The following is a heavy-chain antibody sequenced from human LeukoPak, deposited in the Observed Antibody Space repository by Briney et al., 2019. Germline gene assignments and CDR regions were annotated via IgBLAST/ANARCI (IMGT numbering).Heavy chain of an antibody. CDR1: GFTFDDYA. D-gene: IGHD4-17*01. CDR2: ISGDGGST. Sequence: PGGSLRLSCAASGFTFDDYAMHWVRQAPGKGLEWVSLISGDGGSTYYAHSVKGRFTISRDNSKNSLYLQMNSLRTEDTALYYCAKDTLYGDYRWFDPWGQGTLVTASS. CDR3: AKDTLYGDYRWFDP. J-gene: IGHJ5*02. V-gene: IGHV3-43*02.